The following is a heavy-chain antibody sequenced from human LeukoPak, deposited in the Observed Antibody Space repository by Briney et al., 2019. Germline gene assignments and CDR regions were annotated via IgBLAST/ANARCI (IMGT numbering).Heavy chain of an antibody. CDR2: INPNSGGT. D-gene: IGHD6-19*01. V-gene: IGHV1-2*02. Sequence: EASVKVSCKASGYTFTVYYIHWVRQAPGQGLEWMGWINPNSGGTKYAQKFQGRVTMTRDTSISTAYMELSSLTSDDTALYYCATDGAVAGTAYPEYWGQGTLVTVSS. CDR1: GYTFTVYY. J-gene: IGHJ4*02. CDR3: ATDGAVAGTAYPEY.